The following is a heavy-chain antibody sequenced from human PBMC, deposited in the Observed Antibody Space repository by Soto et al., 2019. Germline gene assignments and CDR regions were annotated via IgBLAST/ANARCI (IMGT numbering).Heavy chain of an antibody. CDR2: ISSTGDYT. Sequence: GGSLRLSCAASGFTFSSYAMSWVRQAPGKGLEWVSSISSTGDYTYYADSVKGRFTVSRDNAKNTVYLDMNSLSAEDTAVYYCARESEDLTSNFDYWGQGTLVTVSS. J-gene: IGHJ4*02. CDR1: GFTFSSYA. V-gene: IGHV3-21*01. CDR3: ARESEDLTSNFDY.